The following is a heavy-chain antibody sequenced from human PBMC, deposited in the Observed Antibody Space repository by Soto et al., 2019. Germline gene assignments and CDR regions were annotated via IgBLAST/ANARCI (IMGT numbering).Heavy chain of an antibody. J-gene: IGHJ6*02. CDR1: GFTFSSYG. V-gene: IGHV3-33*01. CDR3: ARVFAQRAYYYGMDF. CDR2: IWYDGSNK. Sequence: PGGSLRLSCAASGFTFSSYGMHWVRQAPGKGLEWVAVIWYDGSNKYYADSVKGRFTISRDNSKNTLYLQMNSLRAEDTAVYYCARVFAQRAYYYGMDFWGQGTTVTVSS.